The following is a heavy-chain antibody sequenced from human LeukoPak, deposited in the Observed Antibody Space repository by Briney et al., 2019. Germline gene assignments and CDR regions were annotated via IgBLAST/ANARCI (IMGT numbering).Heavy chain of an antibody. CDR3: ARAGYYGDDAFDL. J-gene: IGHJ3*01. D-gene: IGHD2/OR15-2a*01. Sequence: PGGSLRLSCVASGFIIGSYWMSWVRQAPGEGLEWVANIRQDGSEKYYVDSVKGRLTISRDNAKNSLYLQMTNLTAADTAIYYGARAGYYGDDAFDLWGQGTRVTVSS. CDR1: GFIIGSYW. CDR2: IRQDGSEK. V-gene: IGHV3-7*01.